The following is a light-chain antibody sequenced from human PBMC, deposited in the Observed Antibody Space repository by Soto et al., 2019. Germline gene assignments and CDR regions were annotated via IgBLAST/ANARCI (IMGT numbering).Light chain of an antibody. J-gene: IGKJ5*01. CDR3: QQYNNWPLT. Sequence: EIVLTQSPATLSLSPGERATLSCGASQSVSSYLAWYQQKPGQAPRLLIYDATNRATGIPARFSGSGSGTDFTLTISSLEPEDFAVYWCQQYNNWPLTFGPGTRLEIK. CDR1: QSVSSY. V-gene: IGKV3-11*01. CDR2: DAT.